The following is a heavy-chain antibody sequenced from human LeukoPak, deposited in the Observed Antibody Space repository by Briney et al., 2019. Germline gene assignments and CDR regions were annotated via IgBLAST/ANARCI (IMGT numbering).Heavy chain of an antibody. CDR1: GFTFSSYW. CDR2: IKLVGSEK. Sequence: PGGSLRLSCAVSGFTFSSYWISWVCHAPGKGVEWVANIKLVGSEKYYVDSLKGRFTISRDNAKNSLYLQMNSLRAEDTAVYYCARDRGYDYVWGSYRYTGAFDIWGQGTMVTVSS. CDR3: ARDRGYDYVWGSYRYTGAFDI. V-gene: IGHV3-7*01. D-gene: IGHD3-16*02. J-gene: IGHJ3*02.